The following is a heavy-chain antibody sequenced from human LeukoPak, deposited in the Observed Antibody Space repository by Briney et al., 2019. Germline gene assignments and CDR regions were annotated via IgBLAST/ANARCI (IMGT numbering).Heavy chain of an antibody. J-gene: IGHJ5*02. CDR2: IYYSGST. V-gene: IGHV4-38-2*02. CDR3: AREYTRSNWFDP. D-gene: IGHD6-13*01. CDR1: GYTISSGYQ. Sequence: SETLSLTCIISGYTISSGYQWGWIRQPPGKGLEWIGNIYYSGSTYYNPSLKGRLTMSVDRSNNLFSLNLNSVTAADTAVYYCAREYTRSNWFDPWGQGTLVTVSS.